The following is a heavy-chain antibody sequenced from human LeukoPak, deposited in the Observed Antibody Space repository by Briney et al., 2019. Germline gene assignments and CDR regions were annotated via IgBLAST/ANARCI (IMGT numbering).Heavy chain of an antibody. Sequence: GASVKVSCKASGYTFTGYYMHWVRQAPGQGFEWMGWINPNSGGTNYAQKFQGRVTMTRDTSISTAYMELSRLRSDDTAVYYCARVLERENWFDPWGQGTLVTVSS. CDR2: INPNSGGT. CDR3: ARVLERENWFDP. CDR1: GYTFTGYY. D-gene: IGHD1-1*01. J-gene: IGHJ5*02. V-gene: IGHV1-2*02.